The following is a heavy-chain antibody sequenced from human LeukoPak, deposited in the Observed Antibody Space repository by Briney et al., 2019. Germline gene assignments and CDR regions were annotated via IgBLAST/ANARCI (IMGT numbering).Heavy chain of an antibody. V-gene: IGHV1-3*01. Sequence: ASVKVSCKASGYTFTSYAMHWVRQAPGQGLEWMGWINAGNGNTKYSQKFQGRVTITRDTSASTAYMELSSLRSEDTAVYYCARVYCSGGSCFSHWFDPWGQGTLVTVSS. D-gene: IGHD2-15*01. CDR2: INAGNGNT. CDR3: ARVYCSGGSCFSHWFDP. J-gene: IGHJ5*02. CDR1: GYTFTSYA.